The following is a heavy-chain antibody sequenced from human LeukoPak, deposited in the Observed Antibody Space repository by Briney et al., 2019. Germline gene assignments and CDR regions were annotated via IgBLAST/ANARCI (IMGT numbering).Heavy chain of an antibody. CDR2: ISGSGGST. J-gene: IGHJ4*02. Sequence: PGGSLRLSCAASGFTFSSYAMSWVRQAPGKGLEWVSAISGSGGSTYYADSVKGRFTISRDKSKNTLYLQMNSLRAEDTAVYYCAKGLRSSGYYFDYWGQGTLVTVSS. V-gene: IGHV3-23*01. CDR3: AKGLRSSGYYFDY. D-gene: IGHD3-22*01. CDR1: GFTFSSYA.